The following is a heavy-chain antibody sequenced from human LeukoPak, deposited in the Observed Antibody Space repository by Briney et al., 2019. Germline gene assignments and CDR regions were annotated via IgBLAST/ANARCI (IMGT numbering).Heavy chain of an antibody. Sequence: ASVKVSCKASGYTFTGYYMHWVRQAPGQGLEWMGWINPNSGGTNYAQKFQGRVTMTRDTSISTAYMELSRLRSDDMAVYYCARDLAPSYCSSTSCYRGGSDYWGQGTLVTVSS. D-gene: IGHD2-2*01. J-gene: IGHJ4*02. CDR1: GYTFTGYY. CDR2: INPNSGGT. V-gene: IGHV1-2*02. CDR3: ARDLAPSYCSSTSCYRGGSDY.